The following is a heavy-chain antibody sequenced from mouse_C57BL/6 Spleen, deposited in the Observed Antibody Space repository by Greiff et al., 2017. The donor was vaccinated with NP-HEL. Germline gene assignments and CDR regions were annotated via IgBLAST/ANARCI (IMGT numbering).Heavy chain of an antibody. Sequence: EVQVVESGEGLVKPGGSLKLSCAASGFTFSSYAMSWVRQTPEKRLEWVAYISSGGDYIYYADTVKGRFTISRDNARNTLYLQMSSLKSEDTAMYYCTREGYDYEGYYFDYWGQGTTLTVSS. CDR1: GFTFSSYA. J-gene: IGHJ2*01. V-gene: IGHV5-9-1*02. D-gene: IGHD2-4*01. CDR2: ISSGGDYI. CDR3: TREGYDYEGYYFDY.